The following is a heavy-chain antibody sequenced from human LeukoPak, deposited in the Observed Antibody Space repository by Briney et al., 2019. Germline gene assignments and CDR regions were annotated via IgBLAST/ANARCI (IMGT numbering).Heavy chain of an antibody. D-gene: IGHD6-19*01. V-gene: IGHV1-2*02. CDR2: INPNSGGT. Sequence: ASVKVSCKASGYTFTGYYMHWVRQAPGQGLEWMGWINPNSGGTNYAQKLQGRVTMTTDTSTNTVYMELRSLRSDDTAVYYCARGKQWLRSDAFDIWGQGAMVTVSS. CDR1: GYTFTGYY. J-gene: IGHJ3*02. CDR3: ARGKQWLRSDAFDI.